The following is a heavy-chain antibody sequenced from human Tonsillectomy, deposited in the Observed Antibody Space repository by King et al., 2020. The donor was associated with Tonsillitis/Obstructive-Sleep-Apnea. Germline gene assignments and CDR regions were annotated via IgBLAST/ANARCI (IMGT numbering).Heavy chain of an antibody. V-gene: IGHV4-59*01. Sequence: LQLQESGPGLVKPSETLSLTCTVSAGSIGSYYWSWIRQPPGKGLEWIGYIYYSGSTSYNPSLKSRVTISVDTSKNQFSLKLSSVTAADTAVYYCARVLLGYYDTSGYYWYFDLWGRGTLVTVSS. CDR3: ARVLLGYYDTSGYYWYFDL. J-gene: IGHJ2*01. CDR2: IYYSGST. CDR1: AGSIGSYY. D-gene: IGHD3-22*01.